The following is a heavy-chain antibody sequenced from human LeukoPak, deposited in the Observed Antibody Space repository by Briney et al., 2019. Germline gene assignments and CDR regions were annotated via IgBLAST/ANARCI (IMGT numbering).Heavy chain of an antibody. CDR3: ARATGIDRGPT. Sequence: AGTLTLSCAASGFTFSSYSMNWVRQAPGKGLEWVSYISSSSSTKYYADPVKGRFTIARDNTKNSLYQQMNSLRAEDTAVYYCARATGIDRGPTWGQGTLVTVSS. CDR1: GFTFSSYS. J-gene: IGHJ5*02. CDR2: ISSSSSTK. D-gene: IGHD1-14*01. V-gene: IGHV3-48*04.